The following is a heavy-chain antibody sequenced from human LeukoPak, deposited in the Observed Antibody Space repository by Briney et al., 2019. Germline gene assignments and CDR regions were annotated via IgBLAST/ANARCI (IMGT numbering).Heavy chain of an antibody. CDR3: ARGSGWSEYYTMDV. D-gene: IGHD6-19*01. CDR1: GYIFANYG. J-gene: IGHJ6*02. Sequence: ASVKVSCKDSGYIFANYGMHWVRQAPGQGPEWMGWINAGEGKTKYLQKYQDRVTISRVTSASTAYMELSSLRSEDTAVYYCARGSGWSEYYTMDVWGQGTTVIVSS. V-gene: IGHV1-3*01. CDR2: INAGEGKT.